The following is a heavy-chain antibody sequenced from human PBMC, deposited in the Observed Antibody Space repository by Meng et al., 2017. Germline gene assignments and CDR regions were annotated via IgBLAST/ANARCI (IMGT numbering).Heavy chain of an antibody. V-gene: IGHV4-39*07. D-gene: IGHD1-26*01. Sequence: SETLSLTCTVSGGSISSSSYYWGWIRQPPGKGLEWIGSIYYSGSTYYNPSLKSRVTISVDTSKNQFSLKLSSVTAADTAVYYCANTRRAGSYRTWGAFDIWGQGTMVTVSS. CDR3: ANTRRAGSYRTWGAFDI. J-gene: IGHJ3*02. CDR2: IYYSGST. CDR1: GGSISSSSYY.